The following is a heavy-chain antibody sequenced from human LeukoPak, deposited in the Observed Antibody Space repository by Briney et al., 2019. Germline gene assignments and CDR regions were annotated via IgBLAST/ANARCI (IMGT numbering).Heavy chain of an antibody. CDR3: ARASPHYYDSSGGFDY. CDR1: GGSFSGYY. CDR2: INHSGST. V-gene: IGHV4-34*01. D-gene: IGHD3-22*01. Sequence: SETLSLTCAVYGGSFSGYYWSWIRQPPGKGLEWIGEINHSGSTNYNPSLKSRVTISVDTSKNQFSLKLSSVTAADTAVYYCARASPHYYDSSGGFDYWGQGTLVTASS. J-gene: IGHJ4*02.